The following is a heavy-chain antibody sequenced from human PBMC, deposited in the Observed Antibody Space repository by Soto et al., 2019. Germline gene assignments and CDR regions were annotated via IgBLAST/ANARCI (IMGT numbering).Heavy chain of an antibody. CDR3: ARHYYHGGKDWFFDY. V-gene: IGHV3-33*01. Sequence: QLQLVESGGGVVHPGRSLRLSCAASGFTFSSYGMHWVRQAPGKGLEWVEIIWYDGSKKYYADSVKGRFTISRDNSKNTLFLQMYSLRADATAVYYCARHYYHGGKDWFFDYWCQGTMVTVSS. D-gene: IGHD3-9*01. CDR2: IWYDGSKK. J-gene: IGHJ4*02. CDR1: GFTFSSYG.